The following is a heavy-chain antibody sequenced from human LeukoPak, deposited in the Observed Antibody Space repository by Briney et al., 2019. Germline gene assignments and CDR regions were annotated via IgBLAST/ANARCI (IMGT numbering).Heavy chain of an antibody. D-gene: IGHD6-13*01. CDR2: ISYDGSNK. Sequence: PGGSLRLSCAASGFSFSSYGMHWVRQAPGKGLEWVAVISYDGSNKYYADSVKGRFTISRDNSKNTLYLQMNSLRAEDTAVYYCAKEGYSSSWYMVHWGQGTLVTVSS. CDR3: AKEGYSSSWYMVH. V-gene: IGHV3-30*18. J-gene: IGHJ4*02. CDR1: GFSFSSYG.